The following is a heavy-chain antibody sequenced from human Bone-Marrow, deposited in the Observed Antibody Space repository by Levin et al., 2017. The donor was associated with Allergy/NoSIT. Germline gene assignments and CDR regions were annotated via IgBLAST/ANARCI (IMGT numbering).Heavy chain of an antibody. D-gene: IGHD5-12*01. V-gene: IGHV2-5*02. CDR3: DHLLPAPTGDIVATMASFDY. CDR1: GFSLTASGVG. CDR2: IYWDDDR. J-gene: IGHJ4*02. Sequence: TLSLTCSFSGFSLTASGVGVGWFRQPPGRTLEWLALIYWDDDRRFSPSLMSRPTITKDTSKNQVVLTMTNMDPLATATYYCDHLLPAPTGDIVATMASFDYWGQGTLVTVSS.